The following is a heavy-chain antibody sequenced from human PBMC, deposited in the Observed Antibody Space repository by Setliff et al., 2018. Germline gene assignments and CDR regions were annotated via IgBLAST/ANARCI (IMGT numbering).Heavy chain of an antibody. CDR3: AREVPGSSRWFEGAFDI. D-gene: IGHD6-13*01. J-gene: IGHJ3*02. V-gene: IGHV4-39*07. CDR2: SGST. Sequence: SETLSLTCTVPGGSISSSSSYWGWTRQPPGKGLEWIGSSGSTYYNPSLKSRVTISVDTSKNQFSLKLSSVTAADTAVYYCAREVPGSSRWFEGAFDIWGQGTMVTVSS. CDR1: GGSISSSSSY.